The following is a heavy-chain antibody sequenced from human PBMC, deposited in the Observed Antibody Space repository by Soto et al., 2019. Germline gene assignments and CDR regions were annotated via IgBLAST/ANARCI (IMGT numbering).Heavy chain of an antibody. J-gene: IGHJ4*02. CDR3: ARWSSWFYFDY. CDR2: INAGNGNT. CDR1: GYTFTSYA. D-gene: IGHD6-13*01. V-gene: IGHV1-3*01. Sequence: ASGKVSCKASGYTFTSYAMHWVRQAPGQRLEWMGWINAGNGNTKYSQKFQGRVTITRDTSASTAYMELSSLRSEDTAVYYCARWSSWFYFDYWGQGTLVNVSS.